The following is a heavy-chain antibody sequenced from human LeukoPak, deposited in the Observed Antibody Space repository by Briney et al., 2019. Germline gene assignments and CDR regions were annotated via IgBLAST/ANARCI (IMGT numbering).Heavy chain of an antibody. J-gene: IGHJ6*03. CDR3: ARVYLYYYMDV. V-gene: IGHV3-53*01. CDR2: IYSGVTT. Sequence: GGSLRLSCAASGFTVSTSYMSWVRQAPGKGLEWVSLIYSGVTTYYADSVKGRFTISRDNSKNTLYLQMHSLRAEDTAVYYCARVYLYYYMDVWGKGTTVMVS. CDR1: GFTVSTSY.